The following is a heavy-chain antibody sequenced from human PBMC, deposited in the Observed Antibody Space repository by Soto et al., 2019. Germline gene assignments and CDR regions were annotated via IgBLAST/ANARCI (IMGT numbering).Heavy chain of an antibody. D-gene: IGHD2-15*01. V-gene: IGHV5-10-1*01. CDR3: ARHSGGNNNWXDP. Sequence: GESLKISCKGSGYSFTSYWISWVRQMPGKGLEWMGRIDPSDSYTNYSPSFQGHVTISADKSISTAYLQWGSLKASDTAMYYCARHSGGNNNWXDPWGQGTLVTVSS. CDR1: GYSFTSYW. CDR2: IDPSDSYT. J-gene: IGHJ5*02.